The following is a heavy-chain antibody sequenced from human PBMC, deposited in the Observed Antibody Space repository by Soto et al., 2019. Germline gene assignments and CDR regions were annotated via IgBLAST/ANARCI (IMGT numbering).Heavy chain of an antibody. Sequence: EVQLAESGGGLVEPGGSLRLSCAASGFTFSSYWMSWVRQDPGKGLEWVANLSRDGGDEYYEDSVQGRFTISRDNARNSLYLYMNNLRAEDTAVYYCARDDGLRTVDYWGQGTLVNVSS. CDR3: ARDDGLRTVDY. D-gene: IGHD3-16*01. J-gene: IGHJ4*02. V-gene: IGHV3-7*03. CDR2: LSRDGGDE. CDR1: GFTFSSYW.